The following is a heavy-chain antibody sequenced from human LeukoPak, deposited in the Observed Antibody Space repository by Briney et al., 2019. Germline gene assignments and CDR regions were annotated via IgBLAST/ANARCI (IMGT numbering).Heavy chain of an antibody. Sequence: ASVKVSYKASGYTFTSYGLSWVRQAPGQGLEWMGWTSPYNGNTNYAQNFQARVTMTTDTSTGTAYMELRNLRSDDTAMYYCARGPYCSAMSCNTEAPDYWGQGTLVTVSS. CDR1: GYTFTSYG. CDR3: ARGPYCSAMSCNTEAPDY. J-gene: IGHJ4*02. CDR2: TSPYNGNT. V-gene: IGHV1-18*01. D-gene: IGHD2-15*01.